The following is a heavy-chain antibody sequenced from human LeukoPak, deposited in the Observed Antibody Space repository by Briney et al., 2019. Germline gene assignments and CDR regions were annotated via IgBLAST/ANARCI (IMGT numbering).Heavy chain of an antibody. CDR1: GGSISSGGYY. Sequence: PSETRSLTCTVSGGSISSGGYYWSWIRQHPGRGLEWIGYIYYSGSTYYNPSLSESTYYNPSLKSRVIISEDMSKNQFSLKLSSVTAADTAVYYCARVREGGYDSANFDYWGQGTLVTVSS. CDR3: ARVREGGYDSANFDY. V-gene: IGHV4-31*03. D-gene: IGHD5-12*01. CDR2: IYYSGST. J-gene: IGHJ4*02.